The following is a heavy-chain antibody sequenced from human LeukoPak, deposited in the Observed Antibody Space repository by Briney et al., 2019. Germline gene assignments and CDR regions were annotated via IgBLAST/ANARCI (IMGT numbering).Heavy chain of an antibody. CDR2: INPNGGST. Sequence: ASVKVSCKASEYTFTNYFLHWVRQAPGQGLEWMGIINPNGGSTSYAQNFQGRVTMTRDTSTSTVYMELSSLRSEDTAVYYCARAMVRGLSNPFDYWGQGTLVTVSS. J-gene: IGHJ4*02. CDR3: ARAMVRGLSNPFDY. D-gene: IGHD3-10*01. V-gene: IGHV1-46*01. CDR1: EYTFTNYF.